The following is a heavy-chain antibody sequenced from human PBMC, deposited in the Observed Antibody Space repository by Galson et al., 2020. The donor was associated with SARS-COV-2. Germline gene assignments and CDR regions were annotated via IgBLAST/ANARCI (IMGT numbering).Heavy chain of an antibody. Sequence: TGGSLSLSCAASGFTFRSQGIHWVRQAPGTGLEWVAVISFDGSHKYYADSVKGRFTISRDNSKNTLFLEMNSLGGNDTAGYYCARGGRYSNGVAGGRDVWGGGTTVTVSA. CDR1: GFTFRSQG. J-gene: IGHJ6*04. CDR2: ISFDGSHK. D-gene: IGHD5-12*01. V-gene: IGHV3-30*03. CDR3: ARGGRYSNGVAGGRDV.